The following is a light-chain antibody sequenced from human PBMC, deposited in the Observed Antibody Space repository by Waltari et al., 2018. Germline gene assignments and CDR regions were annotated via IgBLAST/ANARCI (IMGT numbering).Light chain of an antibody. V-gene: IGKV3-20*01. CDR2: GSS. CDR1: QSVSSNH. CDR3: QQYGRSWNT. Sequence: DIVLTHSPGTLSLSPGERATLSCRASQSVSSNHLAWYQQRPGQAPRLLIHGSSSRATGIPDRFSGSGSGTDFTLTISRLEPEDFAVYYCQQYGRSWNTFGQGTKLEIK. J-gene: IGKJ2*01.